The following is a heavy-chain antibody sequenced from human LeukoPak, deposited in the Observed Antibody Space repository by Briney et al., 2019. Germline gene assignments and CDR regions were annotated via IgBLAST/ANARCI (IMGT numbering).Heavy chain of an antibody. CDR1: GDSISSYY. Sequence: PSETLSLTCTVSGDSISSYYWSWIRQPPGKGLEWIGYIYYSGSTNYNPSLKSRVTMSVDTSKNHFSLKLSSVTAADTAVYYCARVKYYYDTSGPYYYFYGMDVWGQGTTVTVSS. J-gene: IGHJ6*02. D-gene: IGHD3-22*01. V-gene: IGHV4-59*01. CDR2: IYYSGST. CDR3: ARVKYYYDTSGPYYYFYGMDV.